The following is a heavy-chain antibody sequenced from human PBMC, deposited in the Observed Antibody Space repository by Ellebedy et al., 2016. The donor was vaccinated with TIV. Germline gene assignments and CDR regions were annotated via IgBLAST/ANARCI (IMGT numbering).Heavy chain of an antibody. CDR1: GFTFSSYA. Sequence: GGSLRLXCAASGFTFSSYAMSWVRQAPGKGLEWVSAISGSGGSTYYADSVKGRFTISRDNSKNTLYLQMNSLRAEDTAVYYCAKGWGTSCYGGCDYWGQGTLVTVSS. J-gene: IGHJ4*02. CDR2: ISGSGGST. D-gene: IGHD2-2*01. CDR3: AKGWGTSCYGGCDY. V-gene: IGHV3-23*01.